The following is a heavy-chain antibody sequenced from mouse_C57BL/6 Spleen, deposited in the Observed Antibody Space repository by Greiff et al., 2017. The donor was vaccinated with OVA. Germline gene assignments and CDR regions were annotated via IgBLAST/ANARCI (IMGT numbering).Heavy chain of an antibody. CDR2: INPSSGYT. CDR3: ARSPIYDGYYFAY. D-gene: IGHD2-3*01. V-gene: IGHV1-7*01. Sequence: QVQLKQSGAELAKPGASVKLSCKASGYTFTSYWMHWVKQRPGQGLEWIGYINPSSGYTKYNQKFKDKATLTAEKSSSTAYMQLSSLTYEDSAVYYCARSPIYDGYYFAYWGQGTLVTVSA. J-gene: IGHJ3*01. CDR1: GYTFTSYW.